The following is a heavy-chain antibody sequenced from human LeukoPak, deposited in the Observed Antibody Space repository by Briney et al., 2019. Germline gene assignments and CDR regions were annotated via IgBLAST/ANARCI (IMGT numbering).Heavy chain of an antibody. D-gene: IGHD3-10*01. CDR2: IYYSGST. CDR1: GGSISSRNYY. CDR3: ARDRATVVRGITRWFDP. J-gene: IGHJ5*02. Sequence: SETLSLTCIVSGGSISSRNYYWTWIRQHPGKGLEWIGYIYYSGSTYYNPSLKSRLTISVDTSKNQFSLKLRSVTAADTAVYYCARDRATVVRGITRWFDPWGQGTLVTVSS. V-gene: IGHV4-31*03.